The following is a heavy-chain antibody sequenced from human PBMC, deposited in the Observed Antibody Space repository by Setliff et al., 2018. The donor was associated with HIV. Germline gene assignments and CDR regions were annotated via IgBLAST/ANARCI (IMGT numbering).Heavy chain of an antibody. CDR3: ASLPPLYDSSGYYFDY. J-gene: IGHJ4*01. Sequence: PSETLSLTCTVSGGSISSNNYYWGWTRQSPGKGLEWIGSIYYSGSTYYNPSLNSRVTISVDASKNQFSLKLSSVTAADTAVYYCASLPPLYDSSGYYFDYWGHGTLVTVSS. CDR1: GGSISSNNYY. V-gene: IGHV4-39*01. D-gene: IGHD3-22*01. CDR2: IYYSGST.